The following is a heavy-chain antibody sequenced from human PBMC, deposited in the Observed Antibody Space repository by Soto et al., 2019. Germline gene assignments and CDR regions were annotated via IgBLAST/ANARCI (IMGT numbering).Heavy chain of an antibody. CDR1: GFSFSSYS. V-gene: IGHV3-21*01. CDR2: ISSSRSYI. CDR3: ARDYCSSTSCYYP. D-gene: IGHD2-2*01. Sequence: EVQLVESGGGLVKPGGSLRLSCAASGFSFSSYSMNWVRQAPGKGLEWVASISSSRSYIYYADSVKGRFTIARDNAKNSRYLQMNSLRAEDTAVYYCARDYCSSTSCYYPWGQGALVTVSS. J-gene: IGHJ5*02.